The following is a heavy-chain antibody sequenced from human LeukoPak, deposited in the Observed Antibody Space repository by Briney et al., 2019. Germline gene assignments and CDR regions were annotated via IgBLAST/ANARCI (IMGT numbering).Heavy chain of an antibody. CDR1: GFTFSSYA. D-gene: IGHD5-12*01. Sequence: GGSLRLSCAASGFTFSSYAMHWVRQAPGKGLEWVAVISYDGSNKYYADSVKGRFTISRDNSKNTLYLQMNSLRAVDTAVYYCARVDSGYDFFSYWGQGTLVTVSS. CDR3: ARVDSGYDFFSY. V-gene: IGHV3-30-3*01. CDR2: ISYDGSNK. J-gene: IGHJ4*02.